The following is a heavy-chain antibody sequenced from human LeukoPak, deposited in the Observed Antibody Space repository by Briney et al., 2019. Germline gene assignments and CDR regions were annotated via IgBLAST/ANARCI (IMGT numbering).Heavy chain of an antibody. Sequence: ASVKVSCKASGYTFTSYYMHWVRQAPGQGLEWMGIINPSGGSTSYAQKFQGRVTMTRDTSISTAYMELNRLRSDDTAIYYCARPIPPMYYYDSTGYPWFAFDIWGQGTMVTVSS. V-gene: IGHV1-46*01. D-gene: IGHD3-22*01. CDR1: GYTFTSYY. J-gene: IGHJ3*02. CDR3: ARPIPPMYYYDSTGYPWFAFDI. CDR2: INPSGGST.